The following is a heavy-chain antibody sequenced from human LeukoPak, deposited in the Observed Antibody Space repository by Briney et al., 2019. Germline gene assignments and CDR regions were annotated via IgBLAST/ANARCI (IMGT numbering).Heavy chain of an antibody. D-gene: IGHD6-13*01. J-gene: IGHJ4*02. CDR3: ARHSSSWYALFYFDY. Sequence: SETLSLTCAVYGGSFSGYYWSWIRQSPGKGLEWIGEINHSGSTNYNPSLKSRVTISVDTSKNQFSLKLSSVTAADTAVYYCARHSSSWYALFYFDYWGQGTLVTVSS. V-gene: IGHV4-34*01. CDR1: GGSFSGYY. CDR2: INHSGST.